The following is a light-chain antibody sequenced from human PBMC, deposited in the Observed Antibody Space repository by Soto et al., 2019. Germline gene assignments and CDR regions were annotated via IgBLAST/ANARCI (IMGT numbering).Light chain of an antibody. CDR3: QQYKHWPPIT. CDR2: GAS. V-gene: IGKV3-15*01. J-gene: IGKJ5*01. CDR1: QSIDNS. Sequence: EIVMTQSPATLSVSPGERATLSCGASQSIDNSLAWYQQKPGQAPRLLIYGASTRATGAPARFSGSGSGTEFTLTISSLQSEDFAVYCCQQYKHWPPITLGQGTRLEIK.